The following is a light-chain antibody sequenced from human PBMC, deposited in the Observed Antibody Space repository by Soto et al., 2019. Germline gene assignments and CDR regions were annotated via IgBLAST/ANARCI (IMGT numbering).Light chain of an antibody. CDR3: SAYVGSNFHVL. J-gene: IGLJ2*01. CDR1: TSDVGGYNY. Sequence: QSALTQPPSASGSPGQSVTISCTGTTSDVGGYNYVSWCQQHPGNAPKLLVYDVDKRPSGVPDRFSGSKSGNTASLTVSGLQAEDEADYYCSAYVGSNFHVLFGGGTKLTVL. V-gene: IGLV2-8*01. CDR2: DVD.